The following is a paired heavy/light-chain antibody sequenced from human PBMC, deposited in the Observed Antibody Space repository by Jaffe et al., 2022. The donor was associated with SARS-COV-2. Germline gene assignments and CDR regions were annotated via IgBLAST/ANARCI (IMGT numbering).Heavy chain of an antibody. V-gene: IGHV4-61*02. D-gene: IGHD1-26*01. Sequence: QVQLQESGPRLVKPSQTLSLTCTVSGGSISSGTYYWTWIRQPAGKGLEWIGRINTSGNTNYNPSLKSRVTLSVDTSKNQFSLKLNSVTAADTAMYYCARDRGEWDLLYYFFYGLDVWGQGTTVTVSS. CDR2: INTSGNT. CDR3: ARDRGEWDLLYYFFYGLDV. CDR1: GGSISSGTYY. J-gene: IGHJ6*02.
Light chain of an antibody. J-gene: IGKJ2*01. V-gene: IGKV3-15*01. CDR2: GAS. CDR1: QSVSSS. Sequence: EIVMTQSPATLSVSPGERATLSCRASQSVSSSLAWYQQKPGQAPRLLIYGASTRATGIPARFSGSGSGTDFILTISSLQSEDFAVYYCQQYKDWPPYTFGQGTKLEIK. CDR3: QQYKDWPPYT.